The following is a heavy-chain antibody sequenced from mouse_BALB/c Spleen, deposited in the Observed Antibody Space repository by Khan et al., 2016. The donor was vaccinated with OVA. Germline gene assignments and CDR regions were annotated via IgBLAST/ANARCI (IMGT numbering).Heavy chain of an antibody. CDR2: ISTYYGDA. CDR3: TRGGGGNRFAY. Sequence: QMQLEESGAELVRPGVSVKISCKGSGYTFTDFTMHWVKQSHAMSLEWIGVISTYYGDATYNQKFKDKATMTVDKSSSTAYMELARLTSADSAIYYCTRGGGGNRFAYWGQGTLVTVSA. J-gene: IGHJ3*01. V-gene: IGHV1S137*01. CDR1: GYTFTDFT.